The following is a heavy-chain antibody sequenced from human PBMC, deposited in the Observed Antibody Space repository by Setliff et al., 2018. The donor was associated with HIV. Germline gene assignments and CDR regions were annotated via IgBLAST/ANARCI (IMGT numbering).Heavy chain of an antibody. D-gene: IGHD5-12*01. CDR3: ASTGHIEIDPLQPFEI. J-gene: IGHJ3*02. CDR2: IYTSGRT. V-gene: IGHV4-61*09. Sequence: NPSETLSLTCTVSGGSISSGSYYWSWMRQPAGKGLEWIGHIYTSGRTNYNPSLKSRVTMSLDTSRNQFSLKLTSVTAADTAVYYCASTGHIEIDPLQPFEIWGQGTMVTVSS. CDR1: GGSISSGSYY.